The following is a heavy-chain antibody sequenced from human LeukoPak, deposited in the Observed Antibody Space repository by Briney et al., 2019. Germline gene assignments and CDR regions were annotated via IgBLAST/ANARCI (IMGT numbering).Heavy chain of an antibody. CDR2: IIPILGIA. V-gene: IGHV1-69*04. CDR1: GGTFSSSA. CDR3: ARDRQLLWFGELFQREHWFDP. D-gene: IGHD3-10*01. Sequence: SVKVSCKASGGTFSSSAISWVRQAPGQGLEWMGRIIPILGIANYAQKFQGRVTITADKSTSTAYMELSSLRSEDTAVYYCARDRQLLWFGELFQREHWFDPWGQGTLVTVSS. J-gene: IGHJ5*02.